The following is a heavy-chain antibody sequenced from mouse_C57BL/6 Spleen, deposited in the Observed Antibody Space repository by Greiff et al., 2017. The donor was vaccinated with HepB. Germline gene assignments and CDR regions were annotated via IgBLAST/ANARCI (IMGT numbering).Heavy chain of an antibody. CDR2: IYPGSGST. CDR1: GYTFTSYW. CDR3: ARSYDFLWYFDV. D-gene: IGHD2-4*01. V-gene: IGHV1-55*01. J-gene: IGHJ1*03. Sequence: VQLQQPGAELVKPGASVKMSCKASGYTFTSYWITWVKQRPGQGLEWIGDIYPGSGSTNYNEKFKSKATLTVDTSSSTAYMQLSSLTSEDSAVYYCARSYDFLWYFDVWGTGTTVTVSS.